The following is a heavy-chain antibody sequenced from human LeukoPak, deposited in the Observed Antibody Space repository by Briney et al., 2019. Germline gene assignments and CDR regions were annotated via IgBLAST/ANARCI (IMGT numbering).Heavy chain of an antibody. D-gene: IGHD6-19*01. CDR2: INHSGST. Sequence: SETLSLTCAVYGGSFSGYYWSWIRQPPGKGLEWIGEINHSGSTNYNPSLKSRVTISVDTSKNQFSLKLSSVTAADTAVYYCAGGLVRGRYSSGSRKELIDYWGQGTLVTVSS. J-gene: IGHJ4*02. CDR1: GGSFSGYY. V-gene: IGHV4-34*01. CDR3: AGGLVRGRYSSGSRKELIDY.